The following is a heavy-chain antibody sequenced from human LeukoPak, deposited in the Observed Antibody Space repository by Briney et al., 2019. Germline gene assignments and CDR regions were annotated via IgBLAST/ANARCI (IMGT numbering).Heavy chain of an antibody. J-gene: IGHJ4*02. CDR1: GFTFSSYA. Sequence: GGSLRLSCAASGFTFSSYAMSWVRQAPGKGLEWVSGISGSGGSTYYADSVKGRFTISRDNSKNTLYLQMNSLRAEDTAVYYCAKGAYRSGNYRRAYFDYWGQGTLVSVSS. D-gene: IGHD1-26*01. CDR3: AKGAYRSGNYRRAYFDY. CDR2: ISGSGGST. V-gene: IGHV3-23*01.